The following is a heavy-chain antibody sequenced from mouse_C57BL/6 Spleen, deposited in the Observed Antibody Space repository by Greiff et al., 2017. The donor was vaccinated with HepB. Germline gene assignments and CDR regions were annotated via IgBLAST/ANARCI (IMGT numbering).Heavy chain of an antibody. CDR2: IDPETGGT. CDR1: GYTFTDYE. Sequence: QVQLQQSGAELVRPGASVTLSCKASGYTFTDYEMHWVKQTPVHGLEWIGAIDPETGGTAYNQKFKGKAILTADKSSSTAYMELRSLTSEDSAVYYCKSVYSNYGRANYYFDYWGQGTTLTVSS. V-gene: IGHV1-15*01. CDR3: KSVYSNYGRANYYFDY. J-gene: IGHJ2*01. D-gene: IGHD2-5*01.